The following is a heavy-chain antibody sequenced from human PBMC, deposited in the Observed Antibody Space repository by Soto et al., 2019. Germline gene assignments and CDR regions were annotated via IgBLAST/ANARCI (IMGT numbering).Heavy chain of an antibody. CDR1: GFTFSSYS. D-gene: IGHD2-2*02. V-gene: IGHV3-48*02. CDR2: ISSSSSSTI. Sequence: LRLSCAASGFTFSSYSMNWVRQAPGKGLEWVSYISSSSSSTIYYADSVKGRFTISRDNAKNSLYLQMNSLRDEDTAVYYCARVDCSSTSCYIDAYYYGMDVWGQGTTVTVSS. CDR3: ARVDCSSTSCYIDAYYYGMDV. J-gene: IGHJ6*02.